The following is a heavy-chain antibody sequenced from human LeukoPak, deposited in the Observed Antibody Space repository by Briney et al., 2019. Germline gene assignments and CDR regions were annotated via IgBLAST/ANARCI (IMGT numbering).Heavy chain of an antibody. CDR2: IYYGGST. V-gene: IGHV4-59*01. CDR3: ARYGGTYNWNYYYYYYMDV. D-gene: IGHD1-20*01. CDR1: GGSISSYY. Sequence: PSETLSLTCTVSGGSISSYYWSWIRQPPGKGLEWIGYIYYGGSTNYNPSLKSRVTISVDTSKNQFSLKLSSVTAADTAVYYCARYGGTYNWNYYYYYYMDVWGKGTTVTVSS. J-gene: IGHJ6*03.